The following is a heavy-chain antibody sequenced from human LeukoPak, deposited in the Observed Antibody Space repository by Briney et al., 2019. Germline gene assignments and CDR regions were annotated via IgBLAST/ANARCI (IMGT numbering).Heavy chain of an antibody. CDR2: IYNDGST. CDR1: GFTVSTKY. CDR3: ARSFSSGATAPDY. Sequence: GGSLRLSRAASGFTVSTKYMSWVRQAPGKGLEWVSVIYNDGSTYYADSVKGRFTISRDNSKNMLYLQMKSLRAEDTAVYYCARSFSSGATAPDYWGQGTLVTVSS. D-gene: IGHD1-26*01. V-gene: IGHV3-53*01. J-gene: IGHJ4*02.